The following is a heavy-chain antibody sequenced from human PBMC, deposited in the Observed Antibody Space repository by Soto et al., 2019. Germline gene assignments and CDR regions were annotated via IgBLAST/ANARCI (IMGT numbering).Heavy chain of an antibody. D-gene: IGHD3-22*01. V-gene: IGHV3-15*01. CDR1: GFTFSNAW. CDR3: TTDPPERITIIVVVG. Sequence: GGSLRLSCAASGFTFSNAWMSWVRQAPGKGLEWVGRIKSKTDGGTTDYAAPVKGRFTISRDDSKNTLYLQMNSLKTEDTAVYYCTTDPPERITIIVVVGWGQGTLVTVSS. CDR2: IKSKTDGGTT. J-gene: IGHJ4*02.